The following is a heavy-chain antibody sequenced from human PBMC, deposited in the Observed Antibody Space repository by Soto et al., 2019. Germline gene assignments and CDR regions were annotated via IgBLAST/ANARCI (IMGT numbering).Heavy chain of an antibody. Sequence: PGGSLRLSCAASEFTFSSFWMHWVRQAPGKGLVWVSRINSDGSITSYADSVKGRFTISRDNAKNTVYLQMNSLRAEDTAMYYCADLIVGATRDIWGQGTMVTV. CDR1: EFTFSSFW. J-gene: IGHJ3*02. CDR3: ADLIVGATRDI. V-gene: IGHV3-74*01. D-gene: IGHD1-26*01. CDR2: INSDGSIT.